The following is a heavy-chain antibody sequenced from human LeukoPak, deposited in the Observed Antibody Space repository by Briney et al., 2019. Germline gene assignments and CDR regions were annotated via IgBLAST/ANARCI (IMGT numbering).Heavy chain of an antibody. CDR1: GFTFSTSW. CDR3: TRDRASGAHDY. CDR2: ISQDGSVS. V-gene: IGHV3-7*01. Sequence: PGGSLRLSCAASGFTFSTSWMTWVRQAPGKGLEWMANISQDGSVSNHVASVKGRFTISRDNAKNSVYLHMISLRDEDTAVYYCTRDRASGAHDYWGQGTLVIVSS. D-gene: IGHD1-26*01. J-gene: IGHJ4*02.